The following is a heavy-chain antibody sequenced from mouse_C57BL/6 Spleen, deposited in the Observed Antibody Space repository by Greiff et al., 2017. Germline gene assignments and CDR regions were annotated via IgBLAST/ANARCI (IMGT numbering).Heavy chain of an antibody. CDR3: ARRSSSHYYAMDY. D-gene: IGHD1-1*01. J-gene: IGHJ4*01. V-gene: IGHV5-17*01. CDR1: GFTFSDYG. CDR2: ISSGSSTI. Sequence: DVMLVESGGGLVKPGGSLKLSCAASGFTFSDYGMHWVRQAPEKGLEWVAYISSGSSTIYYADKVKGRFSISSDNAKTTMFLQMTSLRSEDTAMYYCARRSSSHYYAMDYWGQGSSVTDSS.